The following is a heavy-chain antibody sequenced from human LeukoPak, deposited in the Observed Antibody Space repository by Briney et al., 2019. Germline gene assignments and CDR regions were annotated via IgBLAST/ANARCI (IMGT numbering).Heavy chain of an antibody. J-gene: IGHJ4*02. CDR3: AKAYHDSGCLIDY. Sequence: AGGSLRLSCAASGITFSSHAMTWVRQAPGKGLEWVAAIRGNGATTDYADSVKGRFTISRDNSKSTLYLQVNSLRAEDTAVYYCAKAYHDSGCLIDYWGQGTLVTVSS. V-gene: IGHV3-23*01. CDR1: GITFSSHA. D-gene: IGHD6-19*01. CDR2: IRGNGATT.